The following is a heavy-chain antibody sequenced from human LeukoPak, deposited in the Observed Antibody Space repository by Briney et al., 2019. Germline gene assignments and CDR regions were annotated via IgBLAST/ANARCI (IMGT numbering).Heavy chain of an antibody. Sequence: PGGSLRLSCAGSGITFSTYWMHWVRQAPGKGLVWVSRINSEGSTISYADSVKGRFTISRDNAENTLFLQMNSLRAEDTAVYYCARISSDSISYYDHWGQGTLFTLSS. J-gene: IGHJ4*02. D-gene: IGHD3-22*01. V-gene: IGHV3-74*01. CDR3: ARISSDSISYYDH. CDR2: INSEGSTI. CDR1: GITFSTYW.